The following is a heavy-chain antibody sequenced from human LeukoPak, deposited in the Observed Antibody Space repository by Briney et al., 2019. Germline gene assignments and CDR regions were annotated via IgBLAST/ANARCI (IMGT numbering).Heavy chain of an antibody. J-gene: IGHJ4*02. CDR2: IRNKANSYSI. Sequence: GGSLRLSCAASGFIFSDYYMDWVRQAPGKGLEWVARIRNKANSYSIDYAASVRGRFTISRDDSKNTLYLQMNSLKTEDTAVYYCTTDPFYYYDSSGYYPFDYWGQGTLVTVSS. V-gene: IGHV3-72*01. CDR3: TTDPFYYYDSSGYYPFDY. CDR1: GFIFSDYY. D-gene: IGHD3-22*01.